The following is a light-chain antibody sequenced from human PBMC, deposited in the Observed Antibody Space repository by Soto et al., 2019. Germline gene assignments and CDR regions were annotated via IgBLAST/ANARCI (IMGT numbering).Light chain of an antibody. Sequence: DIQMTQSPSTLSASVGDRVTITCRASQSIGTWLAWYQQKPGKAPKVLIYDASSLESGVPSRFSGSGSGTEFTLTISSLQPDDFATYYCQQYNSQWTLRQGTKVDIK. CDR2: DAS. J-gene: IGKJ1*01. V-gene: IGKV1-5*01. CDR1: QSIGTW. CDR3: QQYNSQWT.